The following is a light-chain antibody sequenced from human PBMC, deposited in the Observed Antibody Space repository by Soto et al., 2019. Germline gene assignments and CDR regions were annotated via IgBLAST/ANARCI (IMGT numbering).Light chain of an antibody. V-gene: IGKV1-5*01. CDR3: QQYDSFSKT. CDR2: DAS. Sequence: DIQMTQSPSTLSASVGDRVTITCRAIQSIRSWLAWYQQKPGKAPQLLIYDASNLESGVPSRFSGSGSGTEFTLTISSLQPDDFATYYCQQYDSFSKTFGRGTKV. CDR1: QSIRSW. J-gene: IGKJ1*01.